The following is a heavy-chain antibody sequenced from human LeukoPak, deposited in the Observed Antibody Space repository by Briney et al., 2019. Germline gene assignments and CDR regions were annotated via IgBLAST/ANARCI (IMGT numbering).Heavy chain of an antibody. CDR2: IYYSGST. CDR1: AGSISSGGYY. D-gene: IGHD2-2*01. J-gene: IGHJ5*02. V-gene: IGHV4-31*03. CDR3: ARDRAPMPFDP. Sequence: PSQTLSLTCTVSAGSISSGGYYWSWIRQHPGKGLEWIGYIYYSGSTYYNPSLKSRVTISVDTSKNQFSLKLSSVTAADTAVYYCARDRAPMPFDPWGQGTLVTVSS.